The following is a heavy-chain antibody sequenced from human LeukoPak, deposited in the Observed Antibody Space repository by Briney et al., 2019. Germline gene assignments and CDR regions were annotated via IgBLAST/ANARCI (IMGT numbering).Heavy chain of an antibody. CDR2: INWNGGRT. V-gene: IGHV3-20*04. J-gene: IGHJ4*02. D-gene: IGHD4-17*01. CDR3: ARDYDYGDYPGY. CDR1: GFMFDDYG. Sequence: GGSLRLSCAAPGFMFDDYGMSWVRQAPGKGLEWVSDINWNGGRTGYADSVKGRFTISRDNAKNSLYLQMNSLRAEDTALYYCARDYDYGDYPGYWGQGTLVTVSS.